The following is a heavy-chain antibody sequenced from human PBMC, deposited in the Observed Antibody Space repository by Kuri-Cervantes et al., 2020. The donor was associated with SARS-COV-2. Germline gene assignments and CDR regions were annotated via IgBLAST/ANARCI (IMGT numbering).Heavy chain of an antibody. V-gene: IGHV1-18*01. CDR1: GYTFTSYG. CDR2: ISAYNGNT. J-gene: IGHJ1*01. D-gene: IGHD2-2*02. Sequence: ASVKVSCKASGYTFTSYGISWVRQAPGQGLEWMGWISAYNGNTNYAQKLQGRVTMTTDTSTSTAYMGLRSLRSDDTAVYYCARVRTYCSSTSCYTGYFQHWGQGTLGTVSS. CDR3: ARVRTYCSSTSCYTGYFQH.